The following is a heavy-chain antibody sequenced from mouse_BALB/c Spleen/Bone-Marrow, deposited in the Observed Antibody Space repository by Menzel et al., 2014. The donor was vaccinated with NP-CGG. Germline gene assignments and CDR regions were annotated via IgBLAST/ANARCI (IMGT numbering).Heavy chain of an antibody. Sequence: EVMLVESGGDLVKPGGSLKLSCAASGFTFSNYGMSWVRQTPDKRLEWVATISSGGSYTYYPDSVKGRFTISRDNAKNTLYLQMSSLKSEDTAMYYCARRDGGPVDYWGQGTSVTVSS. CDR2: ISSGGSYT. D-gene: IGHD2-3*01. CDR1: GFTFSNYG. CDR3: ARRDGGPVDY. J-gene: IGHJ4*01. V-gene: IGHV5-6*02.